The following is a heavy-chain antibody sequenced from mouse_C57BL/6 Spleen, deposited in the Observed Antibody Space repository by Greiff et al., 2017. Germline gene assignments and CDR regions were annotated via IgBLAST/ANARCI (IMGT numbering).Heavy chain of an antibody. V-gene: IGHV3-6*01. CDR1: GYSITSGHY. CDR2: ISYDGSN. Sequence: ESGPGLVKPSQSLSLTCSVTGYSITSGHYWNWIRQFPGNKLEWMGYISYDGSNNYNPSLKNRISITRDTSKNQFFLKLNSVTTEDTATYYCARDPPDYYGNYEGAMDYWGQGTSVTVSS. J-gene: IGHJ4*01. CDR3: ARDPPDYYGNYEGAMDY. D-gene: IGHD2-1*01.